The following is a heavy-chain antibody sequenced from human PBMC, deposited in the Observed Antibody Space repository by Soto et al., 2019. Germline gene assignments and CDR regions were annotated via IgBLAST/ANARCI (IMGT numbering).Heavy chain of an antibody. J-gene: IGHJ4*02. D-gene: IGHD3-10*01. CDR3: ASLPMVRRIHY. V-gene: IGHV4-59*01. CDR1: AGTTSTCY. Sequence: SEALSHRSTVSAGTTSTCYGSWIRQPPGKGLEWIGYIYYSGSTNYNPSLKSRVTISVDTSKNQCSLKLSSVTAADTAVYYCASLPMVRRIHYWGQGSLVTVS. CDR2: IYYSGST.